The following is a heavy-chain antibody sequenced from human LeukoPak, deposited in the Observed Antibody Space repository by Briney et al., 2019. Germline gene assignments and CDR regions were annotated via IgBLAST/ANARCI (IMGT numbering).Heavy chain of an antibody. CDR1: GFTVTSNY. CDR2: IYDDGSA. CDR3: VRISSVTQTSYGHFDY. D-gene: IGHD3-16*01. Sequence: GGSLRLSCAASGFTVTSNYMSWVRQAPGKGLEWVSVIYDDGSAYYADSVKGRFTISRDNSQNTVSLQLISLRAEDTAVYYCVRISSVTQTSYGHFDYWGQGTLVTVSS. V-gene: IGHV3-53*01. J-gene: IGHJ4*02.